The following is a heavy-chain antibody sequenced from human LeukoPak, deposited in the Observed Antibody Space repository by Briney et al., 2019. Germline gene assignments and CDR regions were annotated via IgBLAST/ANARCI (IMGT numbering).Heavy chain of an antibody. V-gene: IGHV3-23*01. CDR3: AKVSWSWYFDS. CDR2: IRDKGDSA. J-gene: IGHJ4*02. Sequence: GGSLRLSCAASGFTFSSYAMTWVRQAPGKGLEWVSDIRDKGDSANYADSVKGRFTISRDNSKSMLYLQMSSLRAEDTAAYYCAKVSWSWYFDSWGQGTLVTVSS. D-gene: IGHD1-26*01. CDR1: GFTFSSYA.